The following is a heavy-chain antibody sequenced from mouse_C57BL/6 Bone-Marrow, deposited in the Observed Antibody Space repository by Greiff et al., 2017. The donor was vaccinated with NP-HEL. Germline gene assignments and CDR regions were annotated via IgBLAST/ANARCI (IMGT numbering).Heavy chain of an antibody. CDR3: VRDQGVTTGNWYFDV. V-gene: IGHV10-3*01. CDR2: IRSKSSNYAT. J-gene: IGHJ1*03. D-gene: IGHD2-2*01. Sequence: EVQRVESGGGLVQPKGSLKLSCAASGFTFNTYAMHWVRQAPGKGLEWVARIRSKSSNYATYYADSVKDRFTISRDDSQSMLYLQMNNLKTEDTAMYYCVRDQGVTTGNWYFDVWGTGTTVTVSS. CDR1: GFTFNTYA.